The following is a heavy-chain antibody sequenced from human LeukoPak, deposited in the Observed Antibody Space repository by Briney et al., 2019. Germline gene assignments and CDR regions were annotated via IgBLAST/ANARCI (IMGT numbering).Heavy chain of an antibody. D-gene: IGHD1-26*01. CDR2: IYYSGST. J-gene: IGHJ3*02. CDR3: ARRVDSGSYRDAFDI. Sequence: PSETLSLTCTVSGGSISSYYWSWIRQPPGKGLEWIGYIYYSGSTNYNPSLKSRVTISVATSKNQFSLKLSSVTAADTAVYYCARRVDSGSYRDAFDIWGQGTMVTVSS. CDR1: GGSISSYY. V-gene: IGHV4-59*08.